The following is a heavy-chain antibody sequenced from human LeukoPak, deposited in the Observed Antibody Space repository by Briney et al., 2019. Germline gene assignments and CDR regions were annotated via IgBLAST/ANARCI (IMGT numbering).Heavy chain of an antibody. V-gene: IGHV3-23*01. CDR3: LVSSSSDY. CDR2: ITGCGGST. D-gene: IGHD6-13*01. Sequence: PGGSLRLSCVASGFIFSSYVMSWVRQAPGKGLEWVSAITGCGGSTYYADSVKGRFTISRDNSKNTLYLQMNSLRAEDTAVYYCLVSSSSDYWGQGTLVTVSS. CDR1: GFIFSSYV. J-gene: IGHJ4*02.